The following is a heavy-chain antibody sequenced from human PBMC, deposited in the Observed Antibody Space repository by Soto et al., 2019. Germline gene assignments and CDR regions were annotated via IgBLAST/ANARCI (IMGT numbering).Heavy chain of an antibody. CDR2: ISVHNGNT. V-gene: IGHV1-18*01. J-gene: IGHJ4*02. Sequence: QVQLVQSGAEVKKPGASVKVSCKASGYTFTSYGISWVRQTPGQGLEWMGWISVHNGNTKYAQKLQGRVTMTTDTTTSTAYMEVRSLRSDDTAVYYCARDLNLGLGDYWGQGTLVTVSS. CDR3: ARDLNLGLGDY. CDR1: GYTFTSYG. D-gene: IGHD7-27*01.